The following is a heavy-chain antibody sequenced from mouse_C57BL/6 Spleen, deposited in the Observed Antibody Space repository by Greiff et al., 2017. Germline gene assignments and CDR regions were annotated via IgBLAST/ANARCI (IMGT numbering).Heavy chain of an antibody. J-gene: IGHJ4*01. V-gene: IGHV1-26*01. Sequence: EVQLQQSGPELVKPGASVKISCKASGYTFTDYYMNWVKQSHGKSLEWIGDINPNNGGTSYNQKFKGKATLTVDKSSSTAYMELRRLTSEDSAVYYCARRKGYAMDYWGQGTSVTVSS. CDR3: ARRKGYAMDY. CDR2: INPNNGGT. CDR1: GYTFTDYY.